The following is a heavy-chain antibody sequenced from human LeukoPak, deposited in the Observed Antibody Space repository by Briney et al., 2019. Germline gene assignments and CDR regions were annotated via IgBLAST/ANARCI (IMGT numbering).Heavy chain of an antibody. CDR2: ISSSSTYI. Sequence: GGSLRLSCAASGFTFSSYNMNWVRQAPGKGLEWVSSISSSSTYIYYADSLKGRFTISRDDANNSLYLQMHSLRADDTAVYYCARVNVPRSFDHWGQGTLVTVSS. CDR3: ARVNVPRSFDH. J-gene: IGHJ4*02. CDR1: GFTFSSYN. V-gene: IGHV3-21*01. D-gene: IGHD2-2*01.